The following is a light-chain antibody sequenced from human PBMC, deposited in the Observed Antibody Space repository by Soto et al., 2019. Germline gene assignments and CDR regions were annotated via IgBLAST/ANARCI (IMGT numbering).Light chain of an antibody. CDR2: GAS. CDR1: QSVSRY. J-gene: IGKJ4*01. V-gene: IGKV3-15*01. CDR3: QQYNNRPLT. Sequence: EIVMTQSPAALSVSPGERATLFCRASQSVSRYLAWYQQKPGQAPRLLIYGASTRATGIPARFSGSGSGTEFTLSISSLQSEDFAIYYCQQYNNRPLTFGGGTKVEIK.